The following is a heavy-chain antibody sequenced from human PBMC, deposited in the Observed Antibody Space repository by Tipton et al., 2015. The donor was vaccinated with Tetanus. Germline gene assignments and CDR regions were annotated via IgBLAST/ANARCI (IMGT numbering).Heavy chain of an antibody. J-gene: IGHJ4*02. Sequence: SLRLSCVASGFAFNIYAMYWVRQAPGKGLEWVSAISGSGGSTYYADSVKGRFTISRDNSKNTLYLQMNSLRAEDTAVYYCAKDSYYDSSGYWYYFDYWGQGTLVTVSS. CDR1: GFAFNIYA. D-gene: IGHD3-22*01. CDR2: ISGSGGST. V-gene: IGHV3-23*01. CDR3: AKDSYYDSSGYWYYFDY.